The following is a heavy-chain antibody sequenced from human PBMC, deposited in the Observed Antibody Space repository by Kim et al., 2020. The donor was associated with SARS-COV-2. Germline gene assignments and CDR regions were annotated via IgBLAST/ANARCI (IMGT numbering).Heavy chain of an antibody. CDR1: GGSISSSTYY. J-gene: IGHJ6*03. V-gene: IGHV4-39*01. CDR3: ARHLEYYYYYMDV. Sequence: SETLSLTCTVSGGSISSSTYYWAWIRQPPGKGLEWIATIHYSGSTLYNPSLQSRATISVDTSKNQFSLRLSSVTAADTAVYFCARHLEYYYYYMDVWGEG. CDR2: IHYSGST.